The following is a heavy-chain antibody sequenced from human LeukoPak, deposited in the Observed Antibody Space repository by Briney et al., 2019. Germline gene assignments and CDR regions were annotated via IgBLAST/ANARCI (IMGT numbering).Heavy chain of an antibody. CDR1: GGSISSYY. D-gene: IGHD2-21*02. V-gene: IGHV4-59*08. CDR2: IQFARA. J-gene: IGHJ4*02. Sequence: SETLSLTCTISGGSISSYYWSWIRQSPGKGLEWIGKIQFARARYNPSLTSRGTISADPSKNLFSLSLNSVTAADTAVYYCARHVRASCGGDCYFDYWGQGILVTVSS. CDR3: ARHVRASCGGDCYFDY.